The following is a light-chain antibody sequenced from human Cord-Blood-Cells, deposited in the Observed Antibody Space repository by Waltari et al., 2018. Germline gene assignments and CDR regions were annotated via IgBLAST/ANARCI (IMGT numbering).Light chain of an antibody. CDR2: DVS. CDR1: SSDVGGYNY. J-gene: IGLJ2*01. V-gene: IGLV2-14*01. CDR3: SSYTSSSVV. Sequence: QSALTQPASVSGSPGQSITISCTGTSSDVGGYNYVSWYQQHPGKAPKLMIYDVSNLPSGFSILFSGSKSGNTASLTISGLQAEDEADYYCSSYTSSSVVFGGGTKLTVL.